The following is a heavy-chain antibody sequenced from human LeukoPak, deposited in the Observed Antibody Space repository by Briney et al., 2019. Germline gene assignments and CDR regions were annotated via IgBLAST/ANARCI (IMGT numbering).Heavy chain of an antibody. V-gene: IGHV4-59*01. CDR3: AREAPYKSYFDY. Sequence: SETLSLTCTVSGGSISSYYWNWIRQPPGKELEWIGYIYYSRSTNYNPSLKSRVTLSVDTSKSQFSLKLRSVTAAATAVYYCAREAPYKSYFDYWGQGPLVTVSS. D-gene: IGHD1-1*01. J-gene: IGHJ4*02. CDR2: IYYSRST. CDR1: GGSISSYY.